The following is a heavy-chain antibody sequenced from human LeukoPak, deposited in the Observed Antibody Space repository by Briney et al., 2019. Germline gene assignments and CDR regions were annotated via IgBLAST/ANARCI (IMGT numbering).Heavy chain of an antibody. CDR1: GYTFTTYY. CDR2: INPNSGGT. V-gene: IGHV1-2*02. Sequence: ASVKVSCKASGYTFTTYYIHWVRQAPGQGLEWMGWINPNSGGTNYAQKFQGRVTMTRDTSISTAYMELSRLRSDDTAVYYCARAGEIAAAGTLYNWVDPWGQGTLVTVSS. J-gene: IGHJ5*02. D-gene: IGHD6-13*01. CDR3: ARAGEIAAAGTLYNWVDP.